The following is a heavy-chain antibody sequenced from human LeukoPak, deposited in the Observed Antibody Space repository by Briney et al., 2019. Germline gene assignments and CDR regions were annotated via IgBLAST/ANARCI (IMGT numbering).Heavy chain of an antibody. Sequence: TLSLTCTVSGGSISSGGYYWSWIRQHPGKGLEWIGYIYYSGSTYYNPSLKSRATISVDTSKNQFSLKLSSVTAADTAVYYCARVRYCSGGSCSSGILFDYWGQGTLVTVSS. CDR1: GGSISSGGYY. CDR3: ARVRYCSGGSCSSGILFDY. CDR2: IYYSGST. D-gene: IGHD2-15*01. J-gene: IGHJ4*02. V-gene: IGHV4-31*03.